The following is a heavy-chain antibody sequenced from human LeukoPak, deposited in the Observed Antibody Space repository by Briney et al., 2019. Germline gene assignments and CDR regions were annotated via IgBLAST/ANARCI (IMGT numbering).Heavy chain of an antibody. J-gene: IGHJ3*02. CDR1: GYTFTSYY. CDR2: INPSGGST. Sequence: ASVKVSCKASGYTFTSYYMHWVRQAPGQGLEWMGIINPSGGSTNYAQKFQGRVTITADESTSTAYMELSSLRSEDTAVYYCAGGRITMIVVVITSDAFDIWGQGTMVTVSS. D-gene: IGHD3-22*01. V-gene: IGHV1-46*01. CDR3: AGGRITMIVVVITSDAFDI.